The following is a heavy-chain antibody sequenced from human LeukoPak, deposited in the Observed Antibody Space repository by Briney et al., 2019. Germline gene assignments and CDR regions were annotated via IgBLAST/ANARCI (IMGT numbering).Heavy chain of an antibody. CDR2: TYYRSKWYN. J-gene: IGHJ4*02. CDR3: ARGKGGMIDN. Sequence: SQTLSLTCAISGDIVSSNSAAWNWIRQPPSRGLEWLGRTYYRSKWYNGYAASVKSRITINPDTSKNQFSLQLNSVTPEDTAVYYCARGKGGMIDNWGQGILVTVSS. V-gene: IGHV6-1*01. CDR1: GDIVSSNSAA. D-gene: IGHD1-26*01.